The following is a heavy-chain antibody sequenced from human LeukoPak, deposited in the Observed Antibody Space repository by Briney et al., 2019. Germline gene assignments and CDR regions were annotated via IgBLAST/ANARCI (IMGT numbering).Heavy chain of an antibody. D-gene: IGHD3-10*01. Sequence: GASVKVSCKASGGTFSSYAIGWVRQAPGQGLEWMGRIIPILGIANYAQKFQGRVTITADKSTSTAYMELSSLRSEDTAVYYCARGNTMVRRYGMDVWGQGTTVTVSS. CDR3: ARGNTMVRRYGMDV. V-gene: IGHV1-69*04. J-gene: IGHJ6*02. CDR2: IIPILGIA. CDR1: GGTFSSYA.